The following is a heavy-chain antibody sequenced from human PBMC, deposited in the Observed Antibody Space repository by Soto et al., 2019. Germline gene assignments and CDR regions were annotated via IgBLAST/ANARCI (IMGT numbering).Heavy chain of an antibody. J-gene: IGHJ4*02. Sequence: SETLSLTCTVSGGSISSGDYYWSWIRQPPGKGLEWIGYIYYSGSTYYNPSLKSRVTMSVDTSKNQFSLELSSVTAADTAVYYCAWSGGYYPWYFDYWGQGTLVTVSS. V-gene: IGHV4-30-4*01. D-gene: IGHD3-22*01. CDR2: IYYSGST. CDR1: GGSISSGDYY. CDR3: AWSGGYYPWYFDY.